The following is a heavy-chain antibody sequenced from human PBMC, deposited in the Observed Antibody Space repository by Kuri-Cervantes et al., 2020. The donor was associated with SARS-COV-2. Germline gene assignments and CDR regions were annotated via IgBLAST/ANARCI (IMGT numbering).Heavy chain of an antibody. V-gene: IGHV4-59*11. CDR2: VYSSGST. CDR3: TRAGYDNSGYYYSFDF. CDR1: GGSISSHY. J-gene: IGHJ4*02. Sequence: SETLSLTCTVSGGSISSHYWSWTRQPPGKGLEWIGYVYSSGSTNYSPSLKSRVTMSVDTSKNQFSLKLTSVTAADTAVYYCTRAGYDNSGYYYSFDFWGQGTLVTVSS. D-gene: IGHD3-22*01.